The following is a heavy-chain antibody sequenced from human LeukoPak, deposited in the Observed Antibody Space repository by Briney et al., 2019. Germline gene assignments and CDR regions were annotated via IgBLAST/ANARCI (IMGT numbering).Heavy chain of an antibody. CDR3: ARQVGRSLYFDY. J-gene: IGHJ4*02. Sequence: GESLKISFKASGYSFSTYWIGWVRQMPGKGLEWMGIIYPGDFDSRYSPSFQGQVTISADKSINTAYLQWSSLKASDTAMYYCARQVGRSLYFDYWGQGTLVTVSS. V-gene: IGHV5-51*01. CDR2: IYPGDFDS. D-gene: IGHD1-26*01. CDR1: GYSFSTYW.